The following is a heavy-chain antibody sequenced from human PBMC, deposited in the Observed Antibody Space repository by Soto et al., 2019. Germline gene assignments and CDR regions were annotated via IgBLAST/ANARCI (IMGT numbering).Heavy chain of an antibody. CDR3: ARDRSGWYDF. J-gene: IGHJ4*02. V-gene: IGHV1-18*01. Sequence: QVHLVQSGPEVKKTGASVKVSCKTSGYPFISNRLSWVRRAPGQGLEWMGWISPHKGNAKYAQKFQDRVTMTADTAASTVYMELRSLRSDDSAVFYCARDRSGWYDFWGQGTLVTVSA. CDR2: ISPHKGNA. D-gene: IGHD6-19*01. CDR1: GYPFISNR.